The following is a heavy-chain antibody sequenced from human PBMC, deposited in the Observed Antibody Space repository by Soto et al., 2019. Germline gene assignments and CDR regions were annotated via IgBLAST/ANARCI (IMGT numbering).Heavy chain of an antibody. Sequence: QVQLVESGGGVVQPGRSLRLSCAASGFTFSSYGMHWVRQAPGKGLEWVAVIWYDGSNKYYADSVKGRFTISRDNSKNTLYLQMNSLSAEDTAVYYCARQALLLWFGELSPYYYYGMDVWGQGTTVTVSS. V-gene: IGHV3-33*01. J-gene: IGHJ6*02. D-gene: IGHD3-10*01. CDR2: IWYDGSNK. CDR1: GFTFSSYG. CDR3: ARQALLLWFGELSPYYYYGMDV.